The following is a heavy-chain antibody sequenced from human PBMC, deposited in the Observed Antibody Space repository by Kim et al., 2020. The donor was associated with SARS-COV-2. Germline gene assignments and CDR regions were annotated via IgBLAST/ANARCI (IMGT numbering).Heavy chain of an antibody. Sequence: SETLSLTCTVSGGSISSGSYYWSWIRQPAGKGLEWIGRIYTSGSTNYNTSLKSRVTISVDTSKNQFSLKLSSVSAADTAVYYCARDNSYGSGSYNFQHWGQGTLVTVSS. CDR2: IYTSGST. D-gene: IGHD3-10*01. V-gene: IGHV4-61*02. CDR3: ARDNSYGSGSYNFQH. CDR1: GGSISSGSYY. J-gene: IGHJ1*01.